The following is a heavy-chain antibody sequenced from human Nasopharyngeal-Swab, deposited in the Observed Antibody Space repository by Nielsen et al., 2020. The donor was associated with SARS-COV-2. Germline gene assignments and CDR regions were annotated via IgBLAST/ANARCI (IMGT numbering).Heavy chain of an antibody. CDR3: TTDFYFDY. V-gene: IGHV3-73*01. Sequence: GDSLKISCAASAFIFSASAIHWVRQASGKGLEWVCRIGDKDHNYATTYGASVQGRFTISRDDSKNTAFLQMDSLKTEDTALYYCTTDFYFDYWGQGTLVTVSS. J-gene: IGHJ4*02. CDR2: IGDKDHNYAT. CDR1: AFIFSASA.